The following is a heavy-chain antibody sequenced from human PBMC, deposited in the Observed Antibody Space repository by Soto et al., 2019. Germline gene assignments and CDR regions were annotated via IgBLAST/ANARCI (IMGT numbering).Heavy chain of an antibody. CDR2: IYYSGST. CDR3: ARLTTGDYGDRFDY. D-gene: IGHD4-17*01. CDR1: GGSISSSSYY. J-gene: IGHJ4*02. V-gene: IGHV4-39*01. Sequence: QLQLQESGPGLVKPSETLSLTCTVSGGSISSSSYYWGWIRQPPGKGLEWIGSIYYSGSTYYNPSLKSRVTISVDTSKNQFSLKLSSVTAADTAVYYCARLTTGDYGDRFDYWGQGTLVTVSS.